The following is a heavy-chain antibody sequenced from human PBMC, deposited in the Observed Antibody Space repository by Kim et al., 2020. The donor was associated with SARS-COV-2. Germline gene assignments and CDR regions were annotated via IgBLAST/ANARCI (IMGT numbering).Heavy chain of an antibody. Sequence: GGSLRLSCAASGLTVRTNYMSWVRQAPGTGLEWVSVIYNDGSGGTTYYADSVRGRFTISRDNSKNTMYIQMNSLRAEDTAVYYCARSKQLWLNGMDVWG. CDR3: ARSKQLWLNGMDV. CDR1: GLTVRTNY. CDR2: IYNDGSGGTT. J-gene: IGHJ6*02. D-gene: IGHD5-18*01. V-gene: IGHV3-66*01.